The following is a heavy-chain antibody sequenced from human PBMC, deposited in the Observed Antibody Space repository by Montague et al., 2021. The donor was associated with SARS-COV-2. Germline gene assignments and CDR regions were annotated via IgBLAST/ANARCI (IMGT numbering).Heavy chain of an antibody. J-gene: IGHJ4*02. CDR2: LFHIDTA. V-gene: IGHV4-61*01. D-gene: IGHD6-13*01. Sequence: SETLSLTCTVSDGSVISTYPHWHWVRQSPGRGLEWIGGYLFHIDTADYNASLRSRVTISVDTSKNQMSLKLTSVTAADTAVYYCTRGIDSYKTGYWGQGIQVTVSS. CDR3: TRGIDSYKTGY. CDR1: DGSVISTYPH.